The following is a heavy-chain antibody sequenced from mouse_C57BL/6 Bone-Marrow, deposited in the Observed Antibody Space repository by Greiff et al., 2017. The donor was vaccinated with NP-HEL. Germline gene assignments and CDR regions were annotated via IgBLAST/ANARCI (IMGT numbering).Heavy chain of an antibody. V-gene: IGHV1-50*01. D-gene: IGHD2-3*01. Sequence: VQLQQPGAELVKPGASVKLSCKASGYTFTSYWMQWVKQRPGQGLEWIGEIDPSDSYTNYNQKFKGKATLTVDTSSSTAYMQLSSLTSEDSAVYYCARRGWLLPFAYWGQGTLVTVSA. CDR3: ARRGWLLPFAY. CDR1: GYTFTSYW. CDR2: IDPSDSYT. J-gene: IGHJ3*01.